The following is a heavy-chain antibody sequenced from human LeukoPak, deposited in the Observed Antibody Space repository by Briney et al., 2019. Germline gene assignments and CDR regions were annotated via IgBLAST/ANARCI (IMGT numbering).Heavy chain of an antibody. D-gene: IGHD6-19*01. CDR1: GGSVSGGSYY. V-gene: IGHV4-61*01. CDR2: ISYSGTT. Sequence: PSETLSLTCTVSGGSVSGGSYYWTWIRQPPGKGLEWIGYISYSGTTNYNPSLESRVTISLDTSKDQFSLTLTSLTAADTAVYYCARDTVRVAGPYYYYYGMDVWGKGTTVTVSS. CDR3: ARDTVRVAGPYYYYYGMDV. J-gene: IGHJ6*04.